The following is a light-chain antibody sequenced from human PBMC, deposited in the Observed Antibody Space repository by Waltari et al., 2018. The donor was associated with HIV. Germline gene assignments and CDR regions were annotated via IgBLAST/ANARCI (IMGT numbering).Light chain of an antibody. V-gene: IGLV4-60*02. J-gene: IGLJ3*02. Sequence: QPVLTQSSSASASLGSSVTLTCTLSSGHSSYIIAWHPQQPGKAPRYLMKLEGSGSYNKGSGVPDRFSGSSSGADRYLTISNLQFEDEADYYCETWDSNTWVFGGGTKLTVL. CDR2: LEGSGSY. CDR1: SGHSSYI. CDR3: ETWDSNTWV.